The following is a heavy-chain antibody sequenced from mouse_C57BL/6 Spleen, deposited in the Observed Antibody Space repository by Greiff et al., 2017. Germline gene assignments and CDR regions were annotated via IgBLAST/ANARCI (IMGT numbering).Heavy chain of an antibody. J-gene: IGHJ1*03. Sequence: EVQLVESGPELVKPGASVKMSCKASGYTFTDYNMHWVKQSHGKSLEWIGYINPNNGGTSYNQKFKGKATLTVNKSSSTADMELRSLTSEDSAVYYCASPGGNYERDWYFDVWGTGTTVTVSS. CDR3: ASPGGNYERDWYFDV. CDR2: INPNNGGT. V-gene: IGHV1-22*01. D-gene: IGHD2-1*01. CDR1: GYTFTDYN.